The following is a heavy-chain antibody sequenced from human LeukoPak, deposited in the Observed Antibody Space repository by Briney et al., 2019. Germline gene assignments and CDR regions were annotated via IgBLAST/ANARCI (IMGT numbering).Heavy chain of an antibody. Sequence: PGGSLRLFCAASGFTFSNYWMTWVRQAPGKGLEWVANIKQDGSAKYYADSVKGRFSISRDNAKNSLYLQMNTLRAEDTAVYYCARDHQSGYYVYWGQGTLVTVSS. CDR3: ARDHQSGYYVY. CDR2: IKQDGSAK. J-gene: IGHJ4*02. V-gene: IGHV3-7*01. D-gene: IGHD3-22*01. CDR1: GFTFSNYW.